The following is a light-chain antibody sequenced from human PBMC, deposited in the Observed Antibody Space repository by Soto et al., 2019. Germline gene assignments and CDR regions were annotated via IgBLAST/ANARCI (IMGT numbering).Light chain of an antibody. Sequence: DIQMTQSPSSLSASVGDRVTITCQASQDISNYLNWYQQKPGKAPKLLIYDASNLETGVPSRFSGSGSGTDFTFTISSLQPEDIATYYCQQYDSYSSGPFGQGTKVEIK. J-gene: IGKJ1*01. CDR3: QQYDSYSSGP. V-gene: IGKV1-33*01. CDR2: DAS. CDR1: QDISNY.